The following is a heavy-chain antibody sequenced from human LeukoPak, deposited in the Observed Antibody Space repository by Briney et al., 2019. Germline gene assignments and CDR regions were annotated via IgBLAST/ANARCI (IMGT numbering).Heavy chain of an antibody. CDR1: GFTFSSYG. CDR3: AKDRSSSWSGPDY. V-gene: IGHV3-30*02. D-gene: IGHD6-13*01. J-gene: IGHJ4*02. Sequence: GGSLRLSCAASGFTFSSYGMHWVRQAPGKGLEWVSFIRYDGSLKYYADSVKGRFTISRDNSKNTLYLQMNSLRAEDTAVYYCAKDRSSSWSGPDYWGQGTLVTVSS. CDR2: IRYDGSLK.